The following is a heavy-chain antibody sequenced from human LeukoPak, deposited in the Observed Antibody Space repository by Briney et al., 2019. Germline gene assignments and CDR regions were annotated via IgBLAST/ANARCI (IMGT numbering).Heavy chain of an antibody. CDR2: ISSTRRSSYI. CDR1: GFTFSSYS. D-gene: IGHD3-22*01. CDR3: ARGYIDNLGYSPRSAFDK. V-gene: IGHV3-21*01. J-gene: IGHJ4*02. Sequence: GGSLRLSCAASGFTFSSYSMNWVRQAPGKGLEWVSSISSTRRSSYIFYAESVEGRFTISRDNTKNSLFLQMNSLIAEDTAVYYCARGYIDNLGYSPRSAFDKWGQGTLVTVSS.